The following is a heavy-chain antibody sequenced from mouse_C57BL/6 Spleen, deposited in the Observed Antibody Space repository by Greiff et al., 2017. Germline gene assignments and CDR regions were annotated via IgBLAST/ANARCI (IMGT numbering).Heavy chain of an antibody. CDR3: TPYGYDIY. CDR1: GYTFTDYE. J-gene: IGHJ3*01. Sequence: VKLQESGAELVRPGASVTLSCKASGYTFTDYEMHWVKQTPVHGLEWIGAIDPETGGTAYNQKFKGKAILTADKSSSTAYMELRSLTSEDSAVYYCTPYGYDIYWGQGTLVTVSA. V-gene: IGHV1-15*01. D-gene: IGHD2-2*01. CDR2: IDPETGGT.